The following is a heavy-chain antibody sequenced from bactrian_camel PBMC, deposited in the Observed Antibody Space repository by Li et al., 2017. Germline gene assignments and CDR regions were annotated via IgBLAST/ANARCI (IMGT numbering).Heavy chain of an antibody. D-gene: IGHD1*01. CDR3: AASSVGWSVIEY. Sequence: DVQLVESGGGLVQPGGSLRLSCAASGFTFRNYDMIWVRQALGKGLEWVSGIYSGGAVTSYSDSVKGRFTISRDNAKNTVYLQMKRLKPEDTALYFCAASSVGWSVIEYCGQGTQVTVS. CDR2: IYSGGAVT. V-gene: IGHV3S40*01. J-gene: IGHJ4*01. CDR1: GFTFRNYD.